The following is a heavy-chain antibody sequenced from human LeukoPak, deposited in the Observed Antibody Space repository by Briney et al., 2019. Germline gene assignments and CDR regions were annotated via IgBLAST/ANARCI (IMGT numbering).Heavy chain of an antibody. CDR2: ITNSGGGT. Sequence: GGSLRLSCAASGLTFNNYAMSWLRQAPGKGLVWVSGITNSGGGTYYADSVKGRFTISRDNSKNTLYLQMNSLRPEDTAVYYCAKDQGYYDSSGYLDYWGEGTLVAVSS. J-gene: IGHJ4*02. D-gene: IGHD3-22*01. CDR3: AKDQGYYDSSGYLDY. V-gene: IGHV3-23*01. CDR1: GLTFNNYA.